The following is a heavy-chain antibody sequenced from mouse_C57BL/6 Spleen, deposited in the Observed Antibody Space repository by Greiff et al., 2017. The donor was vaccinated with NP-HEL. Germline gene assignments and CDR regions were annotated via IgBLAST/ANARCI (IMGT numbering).Heavy chain of an antibody. CDR3: AGGYSNSYAMDY. D-gene: IGHD2-5*01. CDR1: GYAFSSYW. J-gene: IGHJ4*01. Sequence: QVQLQQSGAELVKPGASVKISCKASGYAFSSYWMNWVKQRPGKGLEWIGQIYPGDGDTNYNGKFKGKATLTADKSSSTAYMQLSSLTSEDSAVYFCAGGYSNSYAMDYWGQGTSVTVSS. CDR2: IYPGDGDT. V-gene: IGHV1-80*01.